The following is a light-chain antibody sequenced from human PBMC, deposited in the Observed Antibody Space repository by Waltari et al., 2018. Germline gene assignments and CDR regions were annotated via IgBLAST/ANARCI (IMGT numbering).Light chain of an antibody. CDR3: QAWDDTTVV. V-gene: IGLV3-1*01. CDR2: SDD. J-gene: IGLJ2*01. Sequence: WYQQKPGQSPVAVIYSDDKRPSGIPERFSGSNSVNTATLTIGGTQTTDEGDYYCQAWDDTTVVFGAGTKVTV.